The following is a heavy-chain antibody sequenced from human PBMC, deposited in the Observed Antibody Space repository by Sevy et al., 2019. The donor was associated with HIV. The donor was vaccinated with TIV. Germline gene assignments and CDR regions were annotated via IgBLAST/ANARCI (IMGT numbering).Heavy chain of an antibody. Sequence: GGSLRLSCAASGFIFSSYEMSWVRQAPGKGLEWVSHISQSGGTTYYSDSVKGRFTISRDNAKNSLYLQMNSLRAEDTAIYYCARAPADYSTGWSADWGQGTLVTVSS. CDR1: GFIFSSYE. CDR2: ISQSGGTT. J-gene: IGHJ4*02. V-gene: IGHV3-48*03. D-gene: IGHD6-19*01. CDR3: ARAPADYSTGWSAD.